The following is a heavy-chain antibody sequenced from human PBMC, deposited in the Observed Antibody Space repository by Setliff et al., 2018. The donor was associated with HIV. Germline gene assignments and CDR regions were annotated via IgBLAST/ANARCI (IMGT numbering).Heavy chain of an antibody. Sequence: GESLKISCAASGFTFSSYWMHWVRQAPGKGLVWVSRINGDGSSTGYADSVKGRFTISRDNAKNTLYLQMNSLRAEDTAVYYCEASYCSGGACYPDASDIWGQGTMVTVSS. CDR3: EASYCSGGACYPDASDI. D-gene: IGHD2-15*01. CDR1: GFTFSSYW. J-gene: IGHJ3*02. CDR2: INGDGSST. V-gene: IGHV3-74*01.